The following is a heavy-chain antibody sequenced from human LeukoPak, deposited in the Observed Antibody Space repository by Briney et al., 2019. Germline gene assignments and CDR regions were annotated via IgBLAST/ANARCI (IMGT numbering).Heavy chain of an antibody. CDR3: AKKSPQETPVGPYWYLGL. Sequence: GSLRLSCAASGFTFSNYVMSWVRQTPEKGLEWVSSISGIGDNAWYADSVKGRFTIFRDNSQNTLYLQMVGLTAEDTAVYYCAKKSPQETPVGPYWYLGLWGRGALVTVSS. V-gene: IGHV3-23*01. CDR1: GFTFSNYV. D-gene: IGHD4-23*01. J-gene: IGHJ2*01. CDR2: ISGIGDNA.